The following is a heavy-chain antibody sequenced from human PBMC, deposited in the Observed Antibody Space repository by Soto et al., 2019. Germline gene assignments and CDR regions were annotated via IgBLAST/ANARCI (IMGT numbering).Heavy chain of an antibody. J-gene: IGHJ4*02. Sequence: SETLSLTCAVYGGSFSGYYWSWIRQPPGKGLEWIGEINHSGSTNYNPSLKSRVTISVDTSKNQFSLKLSSVTAADTAVYYCARAVSYYYGSGSFELDYWGQGTLVTVSS. D-gene: IGHD3-10*01. CDR3: ARAVSYYYGSGSFELDY. CDR1: GGSFSGYY. CDR2: INHSGST. V-gene: IGHV4-34*01.